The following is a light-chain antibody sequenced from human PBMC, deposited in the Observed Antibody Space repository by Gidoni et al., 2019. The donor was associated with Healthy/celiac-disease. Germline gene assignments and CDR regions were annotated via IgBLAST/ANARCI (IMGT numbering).Light chain of an antibody. J-gene: IGKJ4*01. V-gene: IGKV3-20*01. CDR2: GAS. CDR3: QQYGSSRLT. Sequence: EIVLTQSPGTLSLSPGERATLSCRASQSVSSSYLAWYQQKPGQAPKLLIDGASSRATGIPDRFSGSGSGTDFTLTISRLEPEDFEVYYCQQYGSSRLTFGGGTKVEIK. CDR1: QSVSSSY.